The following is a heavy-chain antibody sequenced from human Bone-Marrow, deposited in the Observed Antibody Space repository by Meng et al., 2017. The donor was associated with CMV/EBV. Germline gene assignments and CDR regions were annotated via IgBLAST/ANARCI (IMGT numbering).Heavy chain of an antibody. Sequence: SETLSLTCTVSGGSINSYYWIWIRQSPGKGLEWIGYVYYTGSSKYNPSLKSRVSISIDMSKNHFSLKLNSVTASDTAVYFCAGYKTWGWFAPWGQGTLVTVSS. V-gene: IGHV4-59*01. CDR3: AGYKTWGWFAP. CDR1: GGSINSYY. J-gene: IGHJ5*02. CDR2: VYYTGSS. D-gene: IGHD2-2*02.